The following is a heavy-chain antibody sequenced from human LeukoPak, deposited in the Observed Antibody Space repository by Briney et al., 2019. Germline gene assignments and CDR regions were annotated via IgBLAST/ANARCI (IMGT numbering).Heavy chain of an antibody. CDR2: ISANGGGT. CDR3: AKGPERRGFCSGSACYSDC. Sequence: GGSLRLSCAASGLTFSGYVMSWARQAPGKGLEWVAAISANGGGTYYTESVKGHFTISRDNSKNTLYLQMNSLRADDTAVYYCAKGPERRGFCSGSACYSDCWGQGTLVTVSS. V-gene: IGHV3-23*01. J-gene: IGHJ4*02. CDR1: GLTFSGYV. D-gene: IGHD2-8*02.